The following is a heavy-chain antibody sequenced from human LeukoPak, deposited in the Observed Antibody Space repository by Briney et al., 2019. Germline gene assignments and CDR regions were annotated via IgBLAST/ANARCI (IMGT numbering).Heavy chain of an antibody. V-gene: IGHV3-74*01. D-gene: IGHD6-6*01. CDR2: INSDGSST. J-gene: IGHJ3*02. Sequence: PGGSLRLSCAASGFTFSSYSMNWVRQAPGKGLVWVSRINSDGSSTSYADSVKGRFTISRDNAKNTLYLQMNSLTAEDTAVYYCARASGSSSRYDAFDIWGQGTMVTVSS. CDR1: GFTFSSYS. CDR3: ARASGSSSRYDAFDI.